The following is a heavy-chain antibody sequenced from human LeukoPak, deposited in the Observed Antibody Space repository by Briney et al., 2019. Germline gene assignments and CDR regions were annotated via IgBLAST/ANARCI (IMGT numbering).Heavy chain of an antibody. CDR2: INPNSGGT. V-gene: IGHV1-2*06. D-gene: IGHD5-18*01. J-gene: IGHJ4*02. CDR1: GYTFPGYY. Sequence: ASVKVSCKASGYTFPGYYMHWVRQAPGQGLEWMGRINPNSGGTNYAQKFQGRVTMTRDTSISTAYMELSRLRSDDTAVYYCARFRSGYSYVHWGQGTLVTVSS. CDR3: ARFRSGYSYVH.